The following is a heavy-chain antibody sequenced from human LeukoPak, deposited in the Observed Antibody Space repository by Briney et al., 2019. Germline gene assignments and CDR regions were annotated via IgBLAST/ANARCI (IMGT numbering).Heavy chain of an antibody. D-gene: IGHD3-22*01. Sequence: GGSLRLSCAASGFTFSSYAMHWVRQAPGKGLECVSAISSNGGSTYYANSVKGRFTISRDNSKNTLYLQMGSLRAEDMAVYYCARGDAYYYDSSGYQSPLDYWGQGTLVTVSS. CDR3: ARGDAYYYDSSGYQSPLDY. CDR2: ISSNGGST. CDR1: GFTFSSYA. V-gene: IGHV3-64*01. J-gene: IGHJ4*02.